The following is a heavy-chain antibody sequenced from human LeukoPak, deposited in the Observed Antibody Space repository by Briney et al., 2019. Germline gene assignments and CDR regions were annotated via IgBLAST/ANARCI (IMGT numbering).Heavy chain of an antibody. CDR2: ISSSSYI. V-gene: IGHV3-21*01. D-gene: IGHD6-13*01. CDR1: GFTFSSYS. Sequence: KPGGSLRLSCAASGFTFSSYSMNWVRQAPGKGLEWVSSISSSSYIYYADSVKGRFTISRDNAKNSLYLQMNSLRAEDTAVYYCARARRVYGAALVYWGQGTLVTVSS. J-gene: IGHJ4*02. CDR3: ARARRVYGAALVY.